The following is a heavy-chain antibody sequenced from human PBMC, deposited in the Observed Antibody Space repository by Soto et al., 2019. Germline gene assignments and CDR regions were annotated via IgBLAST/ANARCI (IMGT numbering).Heavy chain of an antibody. CDR3: ARGPRYYGMDG. CDR2: INAGNGNT. J-gene: IGHJ6*02. V-gene: IGHV1-3*05. Sequence: QVQLVQSGAEEKKPGASVKVSCKASGYTFTSYAMHWVRQAPGQRLEWMGWINAGNGNTKYSQKFQGRVTITRDTSASTGYMEMRRLRSEDTAVYYCARGPRYYGMDGWGQGTTVTVSS. CDR1: GYTFTSYA.